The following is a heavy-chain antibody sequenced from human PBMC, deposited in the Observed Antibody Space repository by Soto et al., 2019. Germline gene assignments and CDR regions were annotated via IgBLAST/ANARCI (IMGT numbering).Heavy chain of an antibody. CDR2: IRKRAEGGTT. Sequence: PGGSLRLSCTTSGFTFRDYAMRWFRQAPGKGLEWVGFIRKRAEGGTTEYAASLEDRFTVSRDDSKSIAYLQMNSLKTEDTAVYYCSSYSTGRPGYFDSWGQGTLVTVSS. V-gene: IGHV3-49*03. D-gene: IGHD2-8*02. CDR3: SSYSTGRPGYFDS. J-gene: IGHJ4*02. CDR1: GFTFRDYA.